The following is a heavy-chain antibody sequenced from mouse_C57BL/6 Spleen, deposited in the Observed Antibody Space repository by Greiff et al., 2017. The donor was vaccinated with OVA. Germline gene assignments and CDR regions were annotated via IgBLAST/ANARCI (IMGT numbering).Heavy chain of an antibody. J-gene: IGHJ4*01. CDR1: GYTFTSYW. CDR3: ARRVVEDYALDY. Sequence: VQLQQSGAELVKPGASVKLSCKASGYTFTSYWMHWVKQRPGQGLEWIGMIHPNSGSTNYNEKFKSKATLTVDKSSSTAYMQLSSLTSEDSAVYYCARRVVEDYALDYWGQGTSVTVSS. V-gene: IGHV1-64*01. CDR2: IHPNSGST.